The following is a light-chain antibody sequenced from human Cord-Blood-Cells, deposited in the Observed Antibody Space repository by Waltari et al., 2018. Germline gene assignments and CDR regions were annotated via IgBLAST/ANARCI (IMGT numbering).Light chain of an antibody. CDR1: QSISSW. Sequence: DIQMTQSPSTLSASVGDRVTITCRASQSISSWLDWYQQKPGKAPKLLIYDASSLQSGVPPRCCGSSSGTEFTPTIISLLPDDFSATYCHQYNSNSYTFGHGTKLDIK. J-gene: IGKJ2*01. CDR3: HQYNSNSYT. V-gene: IGKV1-5*01. CDR2: DAS.